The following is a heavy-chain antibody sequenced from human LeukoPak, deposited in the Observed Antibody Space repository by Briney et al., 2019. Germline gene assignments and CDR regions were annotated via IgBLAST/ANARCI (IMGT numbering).Heavy chain of an antibody. V-gene: IGHV1-18*01. CDR2: ISTYNDNT. D-gene: IGHD2-21*01. CDR1: PYTYSGYG. J-gene: IGHJ4*02. Sequence: GASVKVSCKTSPYTYSGYGISWVRQAPGQGLEWMGWISTYNDNTNYAQKFQGRVFMTIDRPTTTAYMELRSLTSDDTALYYCAMVRGLQTIDWGQGTLVTVSS. CDR3: AMVRGLQTID.